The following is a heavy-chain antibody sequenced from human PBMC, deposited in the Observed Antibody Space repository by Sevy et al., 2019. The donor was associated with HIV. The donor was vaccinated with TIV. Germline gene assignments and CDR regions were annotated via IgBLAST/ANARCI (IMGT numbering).Heavy chain of an antibody. J-gene: IGHJ6*02. CDR1: GFTFSNAW. CDR2: IKSKTDGGTT. CDR3: TTVKVVTAILYYCYGMDV. Sequence: GGSLRLSCAASGFTFSNAWMSWVRQAPGKGLEWVGRIKSKTDGGTTDYAAPVKGRFTISRDDSKNTLYLQMNSLKTEDTAVYYCTTVKVVTAILYYCYGMDVWGQGTTVTVSS. D-gene: IGHD2-21*02. V-gene: IGHV3-15*01.